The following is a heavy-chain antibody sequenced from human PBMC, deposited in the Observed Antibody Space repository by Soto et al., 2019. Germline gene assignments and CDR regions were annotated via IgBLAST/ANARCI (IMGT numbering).Heavy chain of an antibody. CDR3: ASSLLDY. V-gene: IGHV3-48*02. J-gene: IGHJ4*02. CDR1: EFTFSAYA. CDR2: ISSSSNII. Sequence: EVQLVESGGGLVQPGGSLRLSCAASEFTFSAYAMNWVRQAPGKGLEWVSYISSSSNIIYYADSVKGRFTISRDNAKNSLYLQMNSLRDEDTAVYYCASSLLDYWGQGTLVTVSS.